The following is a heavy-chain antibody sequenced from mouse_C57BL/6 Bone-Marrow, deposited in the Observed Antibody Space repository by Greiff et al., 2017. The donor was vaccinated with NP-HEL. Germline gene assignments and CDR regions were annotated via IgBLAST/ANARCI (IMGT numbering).Heavy chain of an antibody. CDR1: GYSITSAY. CDR3: ARLGWDSYWYFDV. CDR2: ISYSGST. D-gene: IGHD4-1*01. J-gene: IGHJ1*03. V-gene: IGHV3-8*01. Sequence: DVQLQESGPGLAKPSQTLSLTCSVTGYSITSAYWNWIRKFPGNKLEYMGYISYSGSTYYNPSLKSRISITRDTSKNQYYLQLNSVTTEDTATYYCARLGWDSYWYFDVWGTGTTVTVSS.